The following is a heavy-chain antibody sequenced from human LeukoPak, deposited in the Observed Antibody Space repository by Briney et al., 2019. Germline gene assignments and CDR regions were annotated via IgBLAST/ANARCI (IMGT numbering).Heavy chain of an antibody. D-gene: IGHD3-22*01. V-gene: IGHV5-51*01. CDR1: GYSFTSYW. CDR2: IYPGDSDT. CDR3: ARVNYYDSSGSYLTH. J-gene: IGHJ4*02. Sequence: GESLKISCKGSGYSFTSYWIGWVRQMPGKGLERMGIIYPGDSDTRYSPSFQGQVTISADKSISTAYLQWSSLEASDTAMYYCARVNYYDSSGSYLTHWGQGTLVTVSS.